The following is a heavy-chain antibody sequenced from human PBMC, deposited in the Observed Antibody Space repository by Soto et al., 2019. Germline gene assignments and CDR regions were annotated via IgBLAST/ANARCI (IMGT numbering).Heavy chain of an antibody. V-gene: IGHV3-30*18. CDR3: AKVHDIDVDTEGVDY. CDR1: GFTFSSYG. CDR2: ISYDGSNK. Sequence: QVQLVESGGGVVQPGRSLRLSCAASGFTFSSYGMHWVRQAPGKGLEWVAVISYDGSNKYYADSVKGRFTISRDNSKNTLYLQMNSLRAEDTAVYYCAKVHDIDVDTEGVDYWGQGTLVTVSS. D-gene: IGHD5-18*01. J-gene: IGHJ4*02.